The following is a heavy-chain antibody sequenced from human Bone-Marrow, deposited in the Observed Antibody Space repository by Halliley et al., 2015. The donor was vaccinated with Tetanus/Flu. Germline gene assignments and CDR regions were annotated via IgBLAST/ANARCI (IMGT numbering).Heavy chain of an antibody. Sequence: TLSLTCAVYGGSFSGYYWSWIRQTPGKGLEWIGEINHGGDTNYNPSLKSRLTISVDTSKNQFSLKLSSVTAADTAVYYCARGGYCSGGRCYVRGSPTDYWRQGTLVTVSS. CDR3: ARGGYCSGGRCYVRGSPTDY. D-gene: IGHD2-15*01. V-gene: IGHV4-34*01. CDR2: INHGGDT. J-gene: IGHJ4*02. CDR1: GGSFSGYY.